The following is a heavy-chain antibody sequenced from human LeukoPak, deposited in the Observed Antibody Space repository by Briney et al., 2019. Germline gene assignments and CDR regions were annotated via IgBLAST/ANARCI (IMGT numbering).Heavy chain of an antibody. J-gene: IGHJ4*02. CDR2: IYYSGST. Sequence: PSQTLSLTCTVSGGSISSGGYYWSWIRQHPGKGLEWIGYIYYSGSTYYNPSLKSRVTISVDTFKNQFSLKLSSVTAADTAVYYCARVVRGGVVPAAIYFDYWGQGTLVTVSS. D-gene: IGHD2-2*01. V-gene: IGHV4-31*03. CDR1: GGSISSGGYY. CDR3: ARVVRGGVVPAAIYFDY.